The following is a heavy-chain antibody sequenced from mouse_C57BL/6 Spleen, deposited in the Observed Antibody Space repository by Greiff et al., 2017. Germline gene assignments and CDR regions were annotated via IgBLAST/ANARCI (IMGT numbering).Heavy chain of an antibody. CDR2: IDPSDSST. J-gene: IGHJ1*03. D-gene: IGHD1-1*01. Sequence: QVQLQQPGAELVMPGASVKLSCKASGYTFTSYWMHWVKQRPGQGLEWIGEIDPSDSSTNYNQKFKGKSTLTVDKSSSTAYMQLSSLTSEDSAVYYCARKGLLRYPWYFDVWGTGTTVTVSS. CDR1: GYTFTSYW. CDR3: ARKGLLRYPWYFDV. V-gene: IGHV1-69*01.